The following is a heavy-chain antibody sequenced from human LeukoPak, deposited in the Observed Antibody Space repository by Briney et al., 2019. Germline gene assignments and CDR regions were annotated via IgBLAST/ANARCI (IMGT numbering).Heavy chain of an antibody. CDR2: ISGSGGST. CDR3: AKHSSGGTSNWFDP. D-gene: IGHD2-15*01. J-gene: IGHJ5*02. Sequence: AGGSLRLSCAASGFTFSSYAMSWVRQAPGKGLEWVSAISGSGGSTYYADSVKGRFTISRDNSKNTLYLQMNSLRAEDTAVYYCAKHSSGGTSNWFDPGGQGTLVTVSS. V-gene: IGHV3-23*01. CDR1: GFTFSSYA.